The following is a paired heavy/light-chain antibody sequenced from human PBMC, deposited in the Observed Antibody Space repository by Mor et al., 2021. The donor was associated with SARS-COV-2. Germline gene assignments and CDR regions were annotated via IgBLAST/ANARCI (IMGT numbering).Light chain of an antibody. Sequence: DIVMTQSPLSLPVTPGEPASISCWSSQSLLHSNGYNYLDWYLQKPGQSPQLLIYLGSRRASGVPDRFSGSGSGTDFTLRISRVEAEDVGVYYCMQALQTSMYTFGQGTKLEIK. J-gene: IGKJ2*01. CDR1: QSLLHSNGYNY. V-gene: IGKV2-28*01. CDR2: LGS. CDR3: MQALQTSMYT.
Heavy chain of an antibody. CDR1: GFTFSSHW. CDR2: IKEDGSKK. CDR3: VRIYCSGSSCSYQIHDAFDI. V-gene: IGHV3-7*03. Sequence: EAQLVESGGGLVQRGGSLRLSCAASGFTFSSHWMTWVRQAPGKGLEWVANIKEDGSKKDYVDSVKGRFTIFRDNAKNSLYLQMNSLRAEDTAMYYCVRIYCSGSSCSYQIHDAFDIWGQGTMVTVSS. J-gene: IGHJ3*02. D-gene: IGHD2-15*01.